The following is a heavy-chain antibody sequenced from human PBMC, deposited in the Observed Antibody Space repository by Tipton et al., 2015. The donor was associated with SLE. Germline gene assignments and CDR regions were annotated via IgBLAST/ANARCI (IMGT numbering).Heavy chain of an antibody. J-gene: IGHJ4*02. V-gene: IGHV4-59*01. CDR2: ISFTGTT. CDR3: ARGGLGSNLRGSIYLGY. Sequence: TLSLTCAVYGGSFSGYYWSWIRQTPGKGLEWIGYISFTGTTTYNPSLKSRVAISLDTSKNQVSLNLTSVTAADTAVYYCARGGLGSNLRGSIYLGYWGQGTLVTVSS. D-gene: IGHD7-27*01. CDR1: GGSFSGYY.